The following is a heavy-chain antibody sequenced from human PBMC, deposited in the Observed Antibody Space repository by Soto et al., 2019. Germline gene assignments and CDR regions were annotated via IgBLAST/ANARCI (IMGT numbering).Heavy chain of an antibody. Sequence: GGSLRLSCAASGFAFSSYWMCWVRQAPGKGLEWVANIKQDGSEKYYVDSVKGRFTISRDNAKNSLYLQMNSLRAEDTAVYYCASALYYDSSGPIDYWGQGTLVTVSS. D-gene: IGHD3-22*01. CDR1: GFAFSSYW. CDR2: IKQDGSEK. CDR3: ASALYYDSSGPIDY. J-gene: IGHJ4*02. V-gene: IGHV3-7*03.